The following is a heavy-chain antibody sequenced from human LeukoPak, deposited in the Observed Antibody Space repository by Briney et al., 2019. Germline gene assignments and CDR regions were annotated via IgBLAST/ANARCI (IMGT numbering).Heavy chain of an antibody. Sequence: PGGSLRLSCAASGFTFSSYGMHWVRQAPGKGLEWVAFIRYDGSNKYYADSVKGRFTISRDNSKNTLYLQMNSLRAEDTAVYYCAKDFRPFCSGGSCYSVDYWGQGTLVTVSS. D-gene: IGHD2-15*01. J-gene: IGHJ4*02. CDR3: AKDFRPFCSGGSCYSVDY. CDR2: IRYDGSNK. CDR1: GFTFSSYG. V-gene: IGHV3-30*02.